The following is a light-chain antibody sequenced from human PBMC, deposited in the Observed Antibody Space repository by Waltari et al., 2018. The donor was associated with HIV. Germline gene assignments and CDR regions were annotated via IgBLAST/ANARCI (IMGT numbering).Light chain of an antibody. CDR1: QSISSW. CDR3: QQYNSYSET. V-gene: IGKV1-5*03. CDR2: KAS. Sequence: DIQMTQSPSTLSASVGDRVTITFRASQSISSWLAWYQQKPGKAPKRLIYKASSVESGVPSRFSGSGSGTEFTLTISSLQPDDFATYYCQQYNSYSETFGQGTKVEIK. J-gene: IGKJ1*01.